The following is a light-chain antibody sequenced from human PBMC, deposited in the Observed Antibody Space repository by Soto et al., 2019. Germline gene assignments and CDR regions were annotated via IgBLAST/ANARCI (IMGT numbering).Light chain of an antibody. CDR3: QQRRSWPLT. Sequence: AATMTKTKGERATLSCRASESVNNYLAWYQQKPGQAPRLLIYDASNRATGIPARFSGSGSGTDFTLTIGILETEDLAVYYCQQRRSWPLTFGGGTNVDIK. CDR1: ESVNNY. J-gene: IGKJ4*01. CDR2: DAS. V-gene: IGKV3-11*01.